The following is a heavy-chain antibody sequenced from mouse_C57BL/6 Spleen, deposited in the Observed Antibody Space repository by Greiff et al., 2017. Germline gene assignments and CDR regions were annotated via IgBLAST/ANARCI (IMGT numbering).Heavy chain of an antibody. CDR3: TRANAGTYWYFDV. V-gene: IGHV1-64*01. Sequence: QVQLQQPGAELVKPGASVKLSCKASGYTFTSYWMHWVKQRPGQGLEWIGMIHPNSGSTNYNEKFKSKATLTVDKSTSTAYMQLSSLTSEDSAVYYGTRANAGTYWYFDVWGTGTAVTVSS. CDR1: GYTFTSYW. D-gene: IGHD4-1*01. J-gene: IGHJ1*03. CDR2: IHPNSGST.